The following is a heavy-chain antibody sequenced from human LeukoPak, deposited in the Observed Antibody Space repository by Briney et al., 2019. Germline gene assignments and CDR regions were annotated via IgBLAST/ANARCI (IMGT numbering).Heavy chain of an antibody. V-gene: IGHV3-23*01. Sequence: GGSLRLSCAASGFTFSSYAMSWVRQAPGKGLEWVSAISGSGGSTYYADSVKGRFTISRDNSKNTLYLQMNSLRAEDTAVYYCAKDPNYYGSGSYYNYFDYWGQGTLVTVSS. CDR2: ISGSGGST. CDR1: GFTFSSYA. CDR3: AKDPNYYGSGSYYNYFDY. J-gene: IGHJ4*02. D-gene: IGHD3-10*01.